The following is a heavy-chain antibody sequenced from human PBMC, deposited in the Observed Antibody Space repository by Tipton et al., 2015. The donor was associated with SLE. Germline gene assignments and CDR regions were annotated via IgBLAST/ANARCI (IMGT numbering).Heavy chain of an antibody. CDR1: GFTFSGYW. V-gene: IGHV3-7*01. Sequence: SLRLSCAASGFTFSGYWMTWVRQAPGKGLEWVANIKQDGSEKYYVESVKGRFTISRDNAKTSLYLQMNSLRADDTGVYYCARLSGFDSLFYFWGQGPLVTVSS. CDR2: IKQDGSEK. D-gene: IGHD5-12*01. J-gene: IGHJ4*02. CDR3: ARLSGFDSLFYF.